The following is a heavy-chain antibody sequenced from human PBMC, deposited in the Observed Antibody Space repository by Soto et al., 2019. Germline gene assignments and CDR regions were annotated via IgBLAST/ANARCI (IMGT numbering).Heavy chain of an antibody. CDR2: ISYDGSNK. V-gene: IGHV3-30-3*01. D-gene: IGHD2-2*02. Sequence: QVQLVESGGGVVQPGRSLRLSCAASGFTFSSYAMHWVRQAPGKGLEWVAVISYDGSNKYYADSVKGRFTISRDNSKNTLYLQMNSLRAEDTAVYYCARDLPLYDCLDYWGQGTLVTVSS. CDR1: GFTFSSYA. J-gene: IGHJ4*02. CDR3: ARDLPLYDCLDY.